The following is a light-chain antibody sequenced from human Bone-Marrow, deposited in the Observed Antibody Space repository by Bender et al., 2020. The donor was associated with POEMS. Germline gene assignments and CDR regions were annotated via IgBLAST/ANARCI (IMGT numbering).Light chain of an antibody. Sequence: QSVLTQPPSASGTPGQSVIISCSGTDSNFGGNNVNWYQHLPGTAPRLVVYSNYQRPSGISDRFSGSKSGNTASLTISGLQAEDEADYYCCSYAGSSTVVFGGGTKLTVL. J-gene: IGLJ2*01. CDR2: SNY. CDR3: CSYAGSSTVV. V-gene: IGLV1-44*01. CDR1: DSNFGGNN.